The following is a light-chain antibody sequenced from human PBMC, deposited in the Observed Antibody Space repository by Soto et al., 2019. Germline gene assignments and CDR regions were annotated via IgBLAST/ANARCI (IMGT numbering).Light chain of an antibody. J-gene: IGKJ1*01. V-gene: IGKV3-20*01. CDR1: QSVSSSY. CDR3: QQYGGSSWT. CDR2: GAS. Sequence: EIVLTQSPGTLSLSPGERATLSCRASQSVSSSYLAWYHQKPGQAPRLLILGASSRATGIPDRFSGSGSGTDFTLTISRLEPEDFAVYYCQQYGGSSWTFGQGTKVDIK.